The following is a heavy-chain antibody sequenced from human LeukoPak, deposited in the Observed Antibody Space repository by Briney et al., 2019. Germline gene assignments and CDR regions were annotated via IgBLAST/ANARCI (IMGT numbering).Heavy chain of an antibody. CDR3: ARNSYGHLSWFDP. Sequence: PSETLSLTCTVSGGSISSSSYYWGWIRQPPGKGLEWIGSIYYGGYTYYNAPLKSRVTISVDTSKNQFSLKLSYVTAADTAVYYCARNSYGHLSWFDPWGQGTLVTVSS. J-gene: IGHJ5*02. V-gene: IGHV4-39*07. CDR1: GGSISSSSYY. D-gene: IGHD5-18*01. CDR2: IYYGGYT.